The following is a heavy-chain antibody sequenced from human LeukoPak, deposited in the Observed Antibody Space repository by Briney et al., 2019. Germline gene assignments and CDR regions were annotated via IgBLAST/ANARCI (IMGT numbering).Heavy chain of an antibody. CDR1: GYTFTVYY. CDR3: ARRYCSGGSCYVYWFDP. CDR2: INPNSGGT. D-gene: IGHD2-15*01. V-gene: IGHV1-2*02. J-gene: IGHJ5*02. Sequence: ASVKVSFKASGYTFTVYYMHWVRQAPGQGLEWMGWINPNSGGTNYAQKFQGRVTMTRDTSISTAYMELSRLRSDDTAVYYCARRYCSGGSCYVYWFDPWGQGTLVTVSS.